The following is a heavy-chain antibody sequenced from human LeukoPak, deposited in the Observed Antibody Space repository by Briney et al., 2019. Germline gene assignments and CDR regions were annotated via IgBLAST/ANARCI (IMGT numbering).Heavy chain of an antibody. V-gene: IGHV4-4*07. CDR2: IYTSGST. J-gene: IGHJ3*01. CDR3: ARGSFHLHAFDV. Sequence: SETLSLTCTVSGGSISSYYWSWIRQPAGKGLEWIGRIYTSGSTNYNPSLKSRVTISVDTSKNQFSLKLSSVTAADTAVYYCARGSFHLHAFDVWGQGTMVTVSS. D-gene: IGHD3-16*02. CDR1: GGSISSYY.